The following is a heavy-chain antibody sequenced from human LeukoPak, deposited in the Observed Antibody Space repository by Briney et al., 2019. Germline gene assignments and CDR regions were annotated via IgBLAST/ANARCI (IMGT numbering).Heavy chain of an antibody. J-gene: IGHJ3*02. CDR3: ARDLVTVTKGFDI. V-gene: IGHV4-59*11. Sequence: SETLSLTCAVPGDSFSSHYWTWIRQPPGKGLEWIGYISYIGSTNYNPSLKSRVTISIDTSKNQFSLKLSSVTAADTAVYYCARDLVTVTKGFDIWGQGTMVSVSS. CDR1: GDSFSSHY. CDR2: ISYIGST. D-gene: IGHD4-17*01.